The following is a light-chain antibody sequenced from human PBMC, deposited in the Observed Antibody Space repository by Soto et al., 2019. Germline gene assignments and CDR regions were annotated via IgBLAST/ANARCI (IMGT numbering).Light chain of an antibody. CDR3: QQHIKWPLT. V-gene: IGKV3-11*01. CDR2: EAS. J-gene: IGKJ4*01. CDR1: QTVSSS. Sequence: EIVLILSPCTLSLYPRERATLSCRASQTVSSSLAWYQQKPGQAPRLLIYEASNRATGIPARFSGSGSGADFTLTISSLEPEDFARYYCQQHIKWPLTVGGGTKVDIK.